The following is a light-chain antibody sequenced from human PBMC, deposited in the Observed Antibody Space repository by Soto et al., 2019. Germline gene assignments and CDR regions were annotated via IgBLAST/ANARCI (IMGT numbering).Light chain of an antibody. Sequence: DIQMTQSPSTLSASVGDRVTITCRASQSISSWLAWYQQKPGKAPKLLIYDASSLESGVPSRFSGSGSGTEFTLTISSLQPDDFATSYCQQYNSXSPWTFGQGTKVDI. CDR3: QQYNSXSPWT. V-gene: IGKV1-5*01. CDR1: QSISSW. J-gene: IGKJ1*01. CDR2: DAS.